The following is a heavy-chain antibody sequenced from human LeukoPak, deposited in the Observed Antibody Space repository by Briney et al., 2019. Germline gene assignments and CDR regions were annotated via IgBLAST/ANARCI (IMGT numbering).Heavy chain of an antibody. Sequence: GGSLRLSCAASGFTFSSYAMSWVRQAPGKGLEWVSGISGRGGSTYYADSVKGRFTVSRDNSKNTLYLQMNSLRAEDRAVYYCAKEQTSSGFFDYWGQGTLVTVSS. J-gene: IGHJ4*02. CDR1: GFTFSSYA. D-gene: IGHD3-10*01. V-gene: IGHV3-23*01. CDR2: ISGRGGST. CDR3: AKEQTSSGFFDY.